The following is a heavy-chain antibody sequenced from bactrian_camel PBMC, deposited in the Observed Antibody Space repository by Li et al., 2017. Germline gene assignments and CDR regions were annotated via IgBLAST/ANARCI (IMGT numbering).Heavy chain of an antibody. CDR2: IYLYGPMT. CDR3: AADPYSCYSDSDGPSNY. CDR1: GDTYSSDYC. V-gene: IGHV3-3*01. J-gene: IGHJ4*01. D-gene: IGHD4*01. Sequence: VQLVESGGGSVQPGGSLRLSCFRSGDTYSSDYCMAWFRQVPGKEREAVATIYLYGPMTWYADSVRGRFAISRDNPKKKIVYLQMTSLKPEDTAIYYCAADPYSCYSDSDGPSNYWGQGTQVTVS.